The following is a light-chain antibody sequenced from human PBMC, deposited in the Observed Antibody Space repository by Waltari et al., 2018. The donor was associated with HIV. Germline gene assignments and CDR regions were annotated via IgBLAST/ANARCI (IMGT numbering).Light chain of an antibody. Sequence: QSVLTQPPSASGTPGQWVTISCSGSSSNIGSNYVYWYQQLPGTAPKLLIYRNNQRPSGVPDRFSGSKSGTSASLAISGLRSEDEADYFCAAWDDSRKVFGGGTKLTVL. V-gene: IGLV1-47*01. CDR3: AAWDDSRKV. CDR1: SSNIGSNY. CDR2: RNN. J-gene: IGLJ3*02.